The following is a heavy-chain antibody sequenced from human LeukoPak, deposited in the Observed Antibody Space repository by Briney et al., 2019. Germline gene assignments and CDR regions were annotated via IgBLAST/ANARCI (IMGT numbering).Heavy chain of an antibody. Sequence: SETLSLTCAVYGGSFSGYYWSWIRQPPGKGLEWIGEINHSGSTNYNPSLKSRVTISVDTSKNQFSLKLSSVTAADTAVCYCARGRTDWGSYRYNYWGQGTLVTVSS. CDR2: INHSGST. CDR1: GGSFSGYY. J-gene: IGHJ4*02. V-gene: IGHV4-34*01. D-gene: IGHD3-16*02. CDR3: ARGRTDWGSYRYNY.